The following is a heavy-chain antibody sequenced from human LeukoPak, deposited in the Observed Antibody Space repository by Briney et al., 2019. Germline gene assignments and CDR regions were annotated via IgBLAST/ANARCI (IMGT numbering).Heavy chain of an antibody. Sequence: LSGGSLRLSCAASGFTFSSYWMSWVRQAPGKGLEWVANIKQDGSEKYYVDSVKGRFTISRDNAKNSLYLQMNSLRAEDTAVYYCARSSITMVRGVIKSTTSWYHYYNMDVWGKGTTVTVSS. CDR2: IKQDGSEK. D-gene: IGHD3-10*01. V-gene: IGHV3-7*01. CDR3: ARSSITMVRGVIKSTTSWYHYYNMDV. CDR1: GFTFSSYW. J-gene: IGHJ6*03.